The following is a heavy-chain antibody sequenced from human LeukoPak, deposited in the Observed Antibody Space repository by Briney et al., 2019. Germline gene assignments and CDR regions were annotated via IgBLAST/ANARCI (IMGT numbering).Heavy chain of an antibody. J-gene: IGHJ6*02. D-gene: IGHD6-19*01. CDR1: GGTFSSYA. CDR2: ISGSGGST. Sequence: GASVKVSCKASGGTFSSYAMSWVRQAPGKGLEWVSAISGSGGSTYYADSVKGRFTISRDNSKNTLYLQMNSLRAEDTAVYYCAQIAVAGYYYYYGMDVWGQGTTVTVSS. CDR3: AQIAVAGYYYYYGMDV. V-gene: IGHV3-23*01.